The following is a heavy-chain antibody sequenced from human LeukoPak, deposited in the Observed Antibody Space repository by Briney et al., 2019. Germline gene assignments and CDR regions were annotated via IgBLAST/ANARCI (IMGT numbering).Heavy chain of an antibody. D-gene: IGHD2-15*01. CDR2: MSGIGST. V-gene: IGHV3-23*01. Sequence: PGGSLRLSCAASGLTFDNFAMAWVRQPPGKGLEWLSSMSGIGSTYDANSVKGRFTISRDNSKNTVSLQMNNLRAEDTAVYYCARDETRRGCSGVTCYSDFDYWGQGTLVTVSS. CDR1: GLTFDNFA. J-gene: IGHJ4*02. CDR3: ARDETRRGCSGVTCYSDFDY.